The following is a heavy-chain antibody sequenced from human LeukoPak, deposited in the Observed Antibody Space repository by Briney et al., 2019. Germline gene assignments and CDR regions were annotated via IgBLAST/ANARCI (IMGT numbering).Heavy chain of an antibody. V-gene: IGHV4-31*03. CDR2: IYYSGST. J-gene: IGHJ4*02. CDR3: ARSAVGFTPIDH. Sequence: PSETLSLTCTVSGGSISSGGYYWGWIRQHPGKGLEWIGYIYYSGSTYYNPSLKSRVTISVDTSKNQFSLKLSSVTAADTAVYYCARSAVGFTPIDHWGQGTLVSVST. CDR1: GGSISSGGYY. D-gene: IGHD1-26*01.